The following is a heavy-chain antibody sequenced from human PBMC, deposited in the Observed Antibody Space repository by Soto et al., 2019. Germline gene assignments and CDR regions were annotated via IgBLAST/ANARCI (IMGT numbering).Heavy chain of an antibody. D-gene: IGHD1-26*01. CDR2: ISYDGSNK. CDR3: ARPHSGSPSFDY. J-gene: IGHJ4*02. V-gene: IGHV3-30-3*01. Sequence: QVQLVESGGGVVQPGRSLRLSCAASGFTFSSYAMHWVRQAPGQGLEWVAVISYDGSNKYYADSVKGRFTISRDNSKKTLYLQMNSLRAEDTAVYYCARPHSGSPSFDYWGQGTLVTVSS. CDR1: GFTFSSYA.